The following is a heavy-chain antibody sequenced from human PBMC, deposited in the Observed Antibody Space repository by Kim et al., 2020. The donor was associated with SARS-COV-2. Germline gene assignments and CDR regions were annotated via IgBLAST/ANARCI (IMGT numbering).Heavy chain of an antibody. CDR2: IIPIFGTA. J-gene: IGHJ3*02. CDR3: ARHYYDSSGYYGDAFDI. V-gene: IGHV1-69*13. D-gene: IGHD3-22*01. Sequence: SVKVSCKASGGTFSSYAISWVRQAPGQGLEWMGGIIPIFGTANYAQKFQGRVTITADESTSTAYMELSSLRSEDTAVYYCARHYYDSSGYYGDAFDIWGQGTMVTVSS. CDR1: GGTFSSYA.